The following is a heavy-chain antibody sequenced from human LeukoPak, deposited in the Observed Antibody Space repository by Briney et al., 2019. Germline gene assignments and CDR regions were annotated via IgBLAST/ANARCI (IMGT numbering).Heavy chain of an antibody. J-gene: IGHJ6*02. CDR3: ARQVSHYSSSSGLYYYYGMDV. V-gene: IGHV4-59*01. Sequence: PSETLSLTCTVSGGSISSYYWSWIRQPPGKGLEWIGYTHYSGTTNYNPSLKSRVTISIDTSKSQFSLKLSSVTAADTAVYYCARQVSHYSSSSGLYYYYGMDVWGQGTTVTVSS. D-gene: IGHD6-6*01. CDR1: GGSISSYY. CDR2: THYSGTT.